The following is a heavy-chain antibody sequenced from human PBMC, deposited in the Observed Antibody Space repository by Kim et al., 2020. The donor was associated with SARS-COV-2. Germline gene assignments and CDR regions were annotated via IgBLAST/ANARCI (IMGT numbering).Heavy chain of an antibody. Sequence: ASVKVSCKSSGYTFTSYAMHWVRQAPGQRLEWMGWINAGNGNTKYSQKFQGRVTITRDTSASTAYMELSSLRSEDTAVYYCPRGGRAGAGIAVAGTDYYYYGMDVWGQGTTVTVSS. J-gene: IGHJ6*02. CDR2: INAGNGNT. CDR1: GYTFTSYA. CDR3: PRGGRAGAGIAVAGTDYYYYGMDV. D-gene: IGHD6-19*01. V-gene: IGHV1-3*01.